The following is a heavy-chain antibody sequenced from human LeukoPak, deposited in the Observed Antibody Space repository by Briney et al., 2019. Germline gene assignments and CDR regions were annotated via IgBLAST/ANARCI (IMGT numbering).Heavy chain of an antibody. D-gene: IGHD3-10*01. CDR3: ARDHNMVRGVYDY. CDR1: GASISSYY. V-gene: IGHV4-59*12. J-gene: IGHJ4*02. Sequence: SETLSLTCTVSGASISSYYWSWIRQPPGKGLEWIGYIYYRGSTNYNPSLQSRVTISVDTSKNQFSLKLSSVTAADTAVYYCARDHNMVRGVYDYWGQGTLVTVSS. CDR2: IYYRGST.